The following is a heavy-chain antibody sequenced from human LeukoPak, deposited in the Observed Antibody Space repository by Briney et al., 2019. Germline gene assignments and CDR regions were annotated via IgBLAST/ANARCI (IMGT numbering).Heavy chain of an antibody. J-gene: IGHJ4*02. CDR1: GFTFSSYA. CDR2: ISYDGSNK. D-gene: IGHD2-8*01. V-gene: IGHV3-30-3*01. CDR3: ARDEGVRFYDY. Sequence: GRSLRLSCAASGFTFSSYAMHWVRQAPGKGLEWVAVISYDGSNKYCADSVKGRFTISRDNSKNTLYLQMNSLRAEDTAVYYCARDEGVRFYDYWGQGTLVTVSS.